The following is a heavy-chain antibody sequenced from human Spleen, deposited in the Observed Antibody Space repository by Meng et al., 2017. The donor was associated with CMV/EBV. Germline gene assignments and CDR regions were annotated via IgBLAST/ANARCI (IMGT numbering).Heavy chain of an antibody. CDR2: INPNSGGT. V-gene: IGHV1-2*02. CDR3: AGGGEIFGVVIPQTYYYYYGMDV. D-gene: IGHD3-3*01. J-gene: IGHJ6*02. CDR1: GYTFTGYY. Sequence: ASVKVSCKASGYTFTGYYMHWVRQAPGQGLEWMGWINPNSGGTNYAQKFQGRVTMTRDTSISTAYMELSRLRSDDTAVYYCAGGGEIFGVVIPQTYYYYYGMDVWGQGTTVTVSS.